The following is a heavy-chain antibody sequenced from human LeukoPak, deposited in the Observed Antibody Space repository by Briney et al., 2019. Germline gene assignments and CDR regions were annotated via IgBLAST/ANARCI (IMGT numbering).Heavy chain of an antibody. Sequence: GGSLRLSCAASGFTFSSYSMNWVRQAPGKGLEWVSSIGSSSSYIYYADSVKGRFTISRDNAKNSLYLQMNSLRAEDTAVYYCARTSSDYYYYYGMDVWGQGTTVTVSS. V-gene: IGHV3-21*01. CDR2: IGSSSSYI. CDR1: GFTFSSYS. CDR3: ARTSSDYYYYYGMDV. J-gene: IGHJ6*02.